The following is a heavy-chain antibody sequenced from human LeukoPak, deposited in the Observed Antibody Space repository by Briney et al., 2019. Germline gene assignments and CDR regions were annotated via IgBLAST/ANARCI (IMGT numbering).Heavy chain of an antibody. Sequence: GASVKVSCKVSGYTLTELSMHWVRQAPGKGLEWMGGFDPEDGETIYAQKFQGRVTMTEDTSTDTAYMELSSLRSEDTAVYYCASGWGIHSPVTTGPLRYWGQGTLVTVSS. CDR3: ASGWGIHSPVTTGPLRY. V-gene: IGHV1-24*01. CDR2: FDPEDGET. CDR1: GYTLTELS. D-gene: IGHD4-17*01. J-gene: IGHJ4*02.